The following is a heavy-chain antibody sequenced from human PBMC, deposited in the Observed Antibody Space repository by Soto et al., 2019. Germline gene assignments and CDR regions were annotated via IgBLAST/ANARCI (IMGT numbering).Heavy chain of an antibody. CDR3: AKDRGLELLRY. CDR2: ISYDGSNK. Sequence: GGSLRLSCAASGFTFSSYGMHWVRQAPGKGLEWVAVISYDGSNKYYADSVKGRFTISRDNSKNTLYLQMNSLRAEDTAVYYCAKDRGLELLRYWGQGXLVTVYS. V-gene: IGHV3-30*18. CDR1: GFTFSSYG. D-gene: IGHD1-7*01. J-gene: IGHJ4*02.